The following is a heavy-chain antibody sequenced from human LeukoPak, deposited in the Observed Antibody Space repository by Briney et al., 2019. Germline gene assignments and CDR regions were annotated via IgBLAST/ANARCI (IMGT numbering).Heavy chain of an antibody. CDR1: GGSISSSSYY. V-gene: IGHV4-39*01. CDR3: ARQTQWLVPGAFDI. D-gene: IGHD6-19*01. Sequence: SETLSLTCTVSGGSISSSSYYWGWIRQPPGKGLEWIGSIYYSGSTYYNPSLKSRVTISVDTSKNQFSLKLSSVTAADTAVYYCARQTQWLVPGAFDIWGQGTMVTVSS. CDR2: IYYSGST. J-gene: IGHJ3*02.